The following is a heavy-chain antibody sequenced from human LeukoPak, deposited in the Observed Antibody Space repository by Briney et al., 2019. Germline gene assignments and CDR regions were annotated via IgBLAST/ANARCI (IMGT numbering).Heavy chain of an antibody. J-gene: IGHJ4*02. V-gene: IGHV1-2*02. Sequence: ASVKVSCKASGYTFTGYYMHWVRQAPGQGLEWMGWINPNSGGTNYAQKFQGRVTMTRDTSISTAYMELSRLRSDDTAVYYCARLPYGDYQMRIDYWGQGTLVTVSS. D-gene: IGHD4-17*01. CDR1: GYTFTGYY. CDR3: ARLPYGDYQMRIDY. CDR2: INPNSGGT.